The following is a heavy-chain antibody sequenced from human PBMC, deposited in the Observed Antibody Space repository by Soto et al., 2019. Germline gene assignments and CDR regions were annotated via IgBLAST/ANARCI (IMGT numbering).Heavy chain of an antibody. Sequence: SETLSLTCAVYGGSFSGYYWSWIRQPPGKGLEWIGEINHSGSTNYNPSLKSRVTISVDTSKNQFSLKLSSVTAADTAVYYCARLLYYDFWSGQQPIDYWGQGTLVTVSS. CDR2: INHSGST. J-gene: IGHJ4*02. CDR3: ARLLYYDFWSGQQPIDY. CDR1: GGSFSGYY. V-gene: IGHV4-34*01. D-gene: IGHD3-3*01.